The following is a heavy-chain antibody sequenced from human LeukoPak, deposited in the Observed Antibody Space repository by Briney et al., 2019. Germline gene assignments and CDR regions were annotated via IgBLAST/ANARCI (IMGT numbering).Heavy chain of an antibody. CDR1: GGSISSRYY. D-gene: IGHD1-26*01. CDR3: ARITISGPLGY. Sequence: SETLSLTCTVSGGSISSRYYWGWIRQPPGKGLEWIGSIYYSGSTYYNPSLKSRVTISVDTSKNQFSLKLSSVTAADTAVYYCARITISGPLGYWGQGTLVTVSS. V-gene: IGHV4-39*01. CDR2: IYYSGST. J-gene: IGHJ4*02.